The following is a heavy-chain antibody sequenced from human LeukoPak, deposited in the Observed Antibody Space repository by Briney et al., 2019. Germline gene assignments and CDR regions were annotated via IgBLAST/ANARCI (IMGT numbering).Heavy chain of an antibody. D-gene: IGHD2-15*01. CDR3: ARTYCSGGSCYRGGFDP. CDR2: IYYSGST. V-gene: IGHV4-31*03. J-gene: IGHJ5*02. CDR1: GGSISSGGYY. Sequence: SQTLSLTCTVSGGSISSGGYYWSWIRQHPGKGLEWIGYIYYSGSTYYNPSLKSRVTISVDTSKNQFSLKLSSVTAADTAVYYCARTYCSGGSCYRGGFDPWGQGTLVTVSS.